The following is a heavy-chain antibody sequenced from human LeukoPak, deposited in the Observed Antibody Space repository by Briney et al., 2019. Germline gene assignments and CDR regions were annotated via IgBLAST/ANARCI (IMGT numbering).Heavy chain of an antibody. CDR1: GFTFSSYA. CDR2: ISGSGGST. J-gene: IGHJ4*02. CDR3: AKDAQGGSGSYSWGTFDY. V-gene: IGHV3-23*01. D-gene: IGHD3-10*01. Sequence: PGGSLRLSCAASGFTFSSYAMSWVRQAPGKGLEWVSAISGSGGSTYYADSVKGLFTISRDNSRNTLFLQMNSLRPEDTAVYYCAKDAQGGSGSYSWGTFDYWGQGTLVTVSS.